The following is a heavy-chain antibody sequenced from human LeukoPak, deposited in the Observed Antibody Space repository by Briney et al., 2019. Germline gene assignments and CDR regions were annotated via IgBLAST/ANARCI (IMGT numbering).Heavy chain of an antibody. D-gene: IGHD4/OR15-4a*01. J-gene: IGHJ4*02. Sequence: GGSLRLSCVGSGFTFSDYAIHWVRQAPGKGLEWVAVSAHDEVGKQFADSVKGRFTLSRDNSRDSVHLQMNRLRDEDAAVYYCAKDRGYGEHEPFESWGQGSLATVSS. CDR1: GFTFSDYA. CDR3: AKDRGYGEHEPFES. CDR2: SAHDEVGK. V-gene: IGHV3-30*18.